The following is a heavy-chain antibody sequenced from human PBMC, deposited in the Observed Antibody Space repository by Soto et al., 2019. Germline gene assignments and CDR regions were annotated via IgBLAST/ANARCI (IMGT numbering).Heavy chain of an antibody. J-gene: IGHJ4*02. CDR2: ITGSGGST. D-gene: IGHD6-13*01. CDR3: AKDQALAAALFC. Sequence: EVQLLESGGGLVQPGGSLRLSCAASGFTFSSHAMTWVRQAPGKGLEWVSSITGSGGSTYYADSVKGRFTISRDNSTNTLYLQMNSLRAEDTALYYCAKDQALAAALFCWGQGTLVTVSS. CDR1: GFTFSSHA. V-gene: IGHV3-23*01.